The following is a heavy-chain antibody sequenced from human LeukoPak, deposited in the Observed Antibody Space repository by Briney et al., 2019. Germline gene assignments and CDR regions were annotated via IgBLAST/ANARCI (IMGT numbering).Heavy chain of an antibody. V-gene: IGHV5-51*01. Sequence: GESLKISCQGSGYSFTSYWIGWVRQMPGKGLEWMGIIYPGDSDTRYSPSFQGQVTISADKSISTAYLQWSSLKASDTAMYYCASRYYDSSGYYFTVPYYFDYWGQGTLVTVSS. CDR3: ASRYYDSSGYYFTVPYYFDY. D-gene: IGHD3-22*01. CDR1: GYSFTSYW. J-gene: IGHJ4*02. CDR2: IYPGDSDT.